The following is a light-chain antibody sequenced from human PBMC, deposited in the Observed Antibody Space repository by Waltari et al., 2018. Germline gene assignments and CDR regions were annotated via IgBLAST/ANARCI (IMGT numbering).Light chain of an antibody. CDR2: GAS. Sequence: IVLTQSPGPLSLSTRGRATLPCRASQSVSSSYLAWYQQKPGQAPRLLIHGASNRATGIPDRFSGSGSGTDFTLTISRLEPEDFAVYYCQQYGSSPWTFGQGTKVEIK. J-gene: IGKJ1*01. V-gene: IGKV3-20*01. CDR3: QQYGSSPWT. CDR1: QSVSSSY.